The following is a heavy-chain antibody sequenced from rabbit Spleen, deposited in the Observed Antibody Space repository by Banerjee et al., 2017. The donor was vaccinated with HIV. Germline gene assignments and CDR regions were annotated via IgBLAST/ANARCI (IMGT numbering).Heavy chain of an antibody. V-gene: IGHV1S45*01. Sequence: QEQLEESGGDLVKPGASLTLTCTVSGFSFSSNWICWVRQAPGKGLEWIACIDTGSSGFTYFASWAKGRFTISKTSSTTVTLQMTSLTAADTATYFCARDTGSSFSSYGMDLWGPGTLVTVS. CDR1: GFSFSSNW. J-gene: IGHJ6*01. D-gene: IGHD8-1*01. CDR3: ARDTGSSFSSYGMDL. CDR2: IDTGSSGFT.